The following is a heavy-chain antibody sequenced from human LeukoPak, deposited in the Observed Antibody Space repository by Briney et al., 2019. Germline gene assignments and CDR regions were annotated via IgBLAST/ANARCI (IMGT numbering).Heavy chain of an antibody. CDR1: GGSISSSSYY. D-gene: IGHD4-17*01. J-gene: IGHJ4*02. Sequence: PSETLSLTCTVSGGSISSSSYYWGWIRQPPGKGLEWIGSIYYSGSTYYNPSLKSRVTISVDTSKNQFSLKLSSVTAADTAVYYCARQTTYGDFPFDYWGQGTLVTVSS. V-gene: IGHV4-39*01. CDR3: ARQTTYGDFPFDY. CDR2: IYYSGST.